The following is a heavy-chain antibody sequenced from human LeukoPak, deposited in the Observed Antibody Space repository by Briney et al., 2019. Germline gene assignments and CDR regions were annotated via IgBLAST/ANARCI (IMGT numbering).Heavy chain of an antibody. Sequence: SETLSLTCSVSGGSVSFSSWSWIRQPPGKGLGWIGNIYYGVKTNYNPSLKSRVTIFVDTSENKFSLNLTSVTAADTAIYYCATDHSSGWRSLYFDPWGQGTLVTVSS. CDR2: IYYGVKT. CDR3: ATDHSSGWRSLYFDP. D-gene: IGHD6-19*01. V-gene: IGHV4-59*02. J-gene: IGHJ5*02. CDR1: GGSVSFSS.